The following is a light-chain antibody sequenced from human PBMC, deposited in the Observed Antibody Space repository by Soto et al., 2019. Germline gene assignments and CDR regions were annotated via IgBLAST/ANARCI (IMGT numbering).Light chain of an antibody. Sequence: QSVLTQPPSVSWAPGQRVTISCTGSSSNIGAGYDVHWYQQLPGTAPKLLIYGNSNRPSGVPDRFSGSKSGTSASLAITGLQAEDEADYYCHSYDSSLSGSVFGGGTKLTVL. CDR1: SSNIGAGYD. J-gene: IGLJ3*02. CDR3: HSYDSSLSGSV. V-gene: IGLV1-40*01. CDR2: GNS.